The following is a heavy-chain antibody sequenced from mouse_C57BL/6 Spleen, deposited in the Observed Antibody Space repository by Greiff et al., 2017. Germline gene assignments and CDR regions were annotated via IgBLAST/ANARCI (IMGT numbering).Heavy chain of an antibody. D-gene: IGHD2-2*01. Sequence: QVQLQQSGPGLVAPSQSLSITCTVSGFSLTSYGVDWVRQSPGKGLEWLGVIWGVGSTNYNSALKSRLSISKDNSKSQVFLKMNSLQTEDTAMYYCAILYGSYAMDYWGQGTSVTVSS. CDR1: GFSLTSYG. J-gene: IGHJ4*01. CDR2: IWGVGST. CDR3: AILYGSYAMDY. V-gene: IGHV2-6*01.